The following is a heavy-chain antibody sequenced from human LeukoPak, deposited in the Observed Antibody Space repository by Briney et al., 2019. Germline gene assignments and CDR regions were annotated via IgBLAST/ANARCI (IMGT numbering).Heavy chain of an antibody. V-gene: IGHV4-39*01. Sequence: SETLSLTCTVSGGSISSTTSYWGWIRQPPGKGLEWIGSIYYSGSTHYNPSLRSRITISVDTSKNQFSLQLRSVTAADTAVYYCAINVSTGYFDHWGQGTLVTVSS. CDR3: AINVSTGYFDH. D-gene: IGHD3-22*01. CDR2: IYYSGST. CDR1: GGSISSTTSY. J-gene: IGHJ4*02.